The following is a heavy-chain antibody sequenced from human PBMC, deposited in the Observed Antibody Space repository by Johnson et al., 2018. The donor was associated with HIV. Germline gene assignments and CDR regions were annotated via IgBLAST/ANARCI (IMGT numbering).Heavy chain of an antibody. CDR3: AKEGRGGAFDI. CDR1: GFTFDDYA. D-gene: IGHD2-15*01. Sequence: VQLVESGGGLVQPGRSLRLSCAASGFTFDDYAMHWVRQAPGKGLEWVSGISWNSGSIAYADSVKGRFTISRDNAKNSLYLQMNSLRAEDTAVYYCAKEGRGGAFDIWGQGTMVTVSS. V-gene: IGHV3-9*01. J-gene: IGHJ3*02. CDR2: ISWNSGSI.